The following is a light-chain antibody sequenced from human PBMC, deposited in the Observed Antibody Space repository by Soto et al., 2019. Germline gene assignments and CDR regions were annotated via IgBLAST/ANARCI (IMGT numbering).Light chain of an antibody. J-gene: IGLJ2*01. CDR3: QVWDSSTHVV. Sequence: SYELTQPLPVSVALGQTARITCGGNNIGSKNVHWYQQKPGQAPVLVIYRDYNRPSGIPERFSGSNSVNTATLSISRAQAGDEADYYCQVWDSSTHVVFGGGTKLTVL. V-gene: IGLV3-9*01. CDR2: RDY. CDR1: NIGSKN.